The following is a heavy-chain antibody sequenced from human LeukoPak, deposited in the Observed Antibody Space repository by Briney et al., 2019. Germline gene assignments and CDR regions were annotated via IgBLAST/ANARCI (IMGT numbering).Heavy chain of an antibody. CDR3: ARDGAHYYDSSGYLLDY. D-gene: IGHD3-22*01. CDR2: IYNGGDTI. J-gene: IGHJ4*02. CDR1: GFTFSDHY. V-gene: IGHV3-11*04. Sequence: GGSLRLSCATSGFTFSDHYMTWIRQAPGKGLETVSYIYNGGDTIYYADSVRGRFTISRDNAESSLYLQMNSLRAEDTAVYYCARDGAHYYDSSGYLLDYWGQGTLVTVSS.